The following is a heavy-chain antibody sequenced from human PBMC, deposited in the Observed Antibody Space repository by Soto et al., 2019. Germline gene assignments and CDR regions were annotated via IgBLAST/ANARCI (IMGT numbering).Heavy chain of an antibody. CDR3: AREPVEQWLGQVDY. D-gene: IGHD6-19*01. Sequence: GGSLRLSCAASGFTFSSYWMSWVRQAPGKGLEWVANIKQDGSEKYYVDSVKGRFTISRDNAKNSLYLQMNSLRAEDTAVYYCAREPVEQWLGQVDYWGQGTLVTVSS. J-gene: IGHJ4*02. CDR1: GFTFSSYW. V-gene: IGHV3-7*01. CDR2: IKQDGSEK.